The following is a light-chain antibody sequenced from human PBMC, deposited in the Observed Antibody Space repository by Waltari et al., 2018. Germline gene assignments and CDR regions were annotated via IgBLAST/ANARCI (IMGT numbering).Light chain of an antibody. CDR1: QSVRHY. V-gene: IGKV1-39*01. J-gene: IGKJ2*01. CDR2: AAS. Sequence: DLQMTHSPPSLSASVGDTVTMTCRASQSVRHYLTWFQQKPGEDPKLLIHAASSLGFGVPSRFSGSGSETDFTLTIAGLQREDVGTYYCQQTYTVPRSFGQGTKVE. CDR3: QQTYTVPRS.